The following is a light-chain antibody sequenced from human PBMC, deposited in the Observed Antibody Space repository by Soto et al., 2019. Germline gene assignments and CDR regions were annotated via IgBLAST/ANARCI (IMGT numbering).Light chain of an antibody. J-gene: IGLJ2*01. CDR1: NIAGKS. CDR3: QVWDSSSDHSV. V-gene: IGLV3-21*02. CDR2: NDF. Sequence: SYELTQPPSVSVAPGQTARLTCGGNNIAGKSVHWYQQKPGQAPVLVVYNDFDRPSGIPERFSGSKSGDTATLTISGVEAGDEDDYSCQVWDSSSDHSVFGGGTQLTVL.